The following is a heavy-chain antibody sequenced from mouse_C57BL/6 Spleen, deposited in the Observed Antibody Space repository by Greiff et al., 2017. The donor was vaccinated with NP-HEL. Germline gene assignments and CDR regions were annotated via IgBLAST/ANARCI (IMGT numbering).Heavy chain of an antibody. Sequence: QVHVKQPGAELVKPGASVKVSCKASGYTFTSYWMHWVKQRPGQGLEWIGRIHPSDSDTNYNQKFKGKATLTVDKSSSTAYMQLSSLTSEDSAVYYCVYGNPWYFDVWGTGTTVTVSS. CDR1: GYTFTSYW. J-gene: IGHJ1*03. CDR3: VYGNPWYFDV. CDR2: IHPSDSDT. D-gene: IGHD2-1*01. V-gene: IGHV1-74*01.